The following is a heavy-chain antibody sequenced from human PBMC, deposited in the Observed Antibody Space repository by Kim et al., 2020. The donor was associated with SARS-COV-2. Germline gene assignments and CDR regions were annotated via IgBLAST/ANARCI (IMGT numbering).Heavy chain of an antibody. V-gene: IGHV1-24*01. Sequence: KFQGRVTMTEDTSTDTAYMELSSLRSEDTAVYYCATVIGYYYDSSGTFDYWGQGTLVTVSS. J-gene: IGHJ4*02. CDR3: ATVIGYYYDSSGTFDY. D-gene: IGHD3-22*01.